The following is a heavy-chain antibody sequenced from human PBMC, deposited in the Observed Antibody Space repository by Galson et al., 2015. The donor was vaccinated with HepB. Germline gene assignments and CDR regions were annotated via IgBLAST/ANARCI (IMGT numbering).Heavy chain of an antibody. CDR2: ISAYSGNT. D-gene: IGHD3-22*01. CDR1: GYTFTSYG. J-gene: IGHJ1*01. V-gene: IGHV1-18*01. CDR3: ARDLSTNYDSSDRHFQH. Sequence: SVKVSCKASGYTFTSYGISWVRQAPGQGLEWMGWISAYSGNTNYAQKLQGRVTMTTDTSTSTAYMELRSLRSDDTAVYYCARDLSTNYDSSDRHFQHWGQGTLVTVSS.